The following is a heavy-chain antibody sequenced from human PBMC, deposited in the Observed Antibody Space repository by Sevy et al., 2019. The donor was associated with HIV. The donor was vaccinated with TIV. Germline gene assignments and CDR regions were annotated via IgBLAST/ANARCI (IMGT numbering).Heavy chain of an antibody. J-gene: IGHJ5*02. Sequence: ASVKVSCKTSGSTFSDDYIHGVRQAPGERLEWMGWINSAGTNYAETCQGRVTMTRDASITTAYMELNSLRSDDTATYYCATSANLDTSWFDPWGQGVVVTVSS. CDR1: GSTFSDDY. D-gene: IGHD1-1*01. V-gene: IGHV1-2*02. CDR3: ATSANLDTSWFDP. CDR2: INSAGT.